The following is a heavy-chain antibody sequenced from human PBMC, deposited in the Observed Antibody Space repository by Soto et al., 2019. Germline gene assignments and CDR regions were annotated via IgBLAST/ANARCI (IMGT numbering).Heavy chain of an antibody. D-gene: IGHD6-19*01. CDR1: GGSISSGDYY. J-gene: IGHJ4*02. CDR2: IYYSGST. V-gene: IGHV4-61*08. Sequence: PSETLSLTCTVSGGSISSGDYYWSWIRQPPGKGLEWIGYIYYSGSTNYKPSLKNRVTISIDTSKNQFSLKLSSVTAADTAVYYCARHFYSSGWYDYWGQGTLVTVSS. CDR3: ARHFYSSGWYDY.